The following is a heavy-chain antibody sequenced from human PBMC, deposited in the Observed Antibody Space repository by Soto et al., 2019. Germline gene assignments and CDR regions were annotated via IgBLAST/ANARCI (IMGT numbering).Heavy chain of an antibody. D-gene: IGHD3-10*01. J-gene: IGHJ4*02. CDR1: GFTVSSNY. CDR3: ARHYYGSGSYPYYFDY. CDR2: IYSGGST. V-gene: IGHV3-53*01. Sequence: GGSLRLSCAASGFTVSSNYMSWVRQAPGKGLEWVSVIYSGGSTYYADSVKGRFTISRDNSKNTLYLQMNSLRAEDTAVYYCARHYYGSGSYPYYFDYWGQGTLVTVS.